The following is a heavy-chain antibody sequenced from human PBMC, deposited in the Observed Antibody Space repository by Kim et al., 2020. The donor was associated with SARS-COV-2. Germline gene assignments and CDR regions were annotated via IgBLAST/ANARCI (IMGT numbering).Heavy chain of an antibody. V-gene: IGHV1-18*04. Sequence: ASVKVSCKASGYTFTSYGISWVRQAPGQGLEWMGWISAYNGNTNYAQKLQGRVTMTTDTSTSTAYMELRSLRSDDTAVYYCARVSYYDSSDNAFDIWGQGTMVTVSS. J-gene: IGHJ3*02. D-gene: IGHD3-22*01. CDR3: ARVSYYDSSDNAFDI. CDR1: GYTFTSYG. CDR2: ISAYNGNT.